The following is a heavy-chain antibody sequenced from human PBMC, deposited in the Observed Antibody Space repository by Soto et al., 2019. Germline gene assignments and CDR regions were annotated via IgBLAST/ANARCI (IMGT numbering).Heavy chain of an antibody. CDR3: AKGTGAPQYYFDY. Sequence: DVQLVESGGVVVQPGGSLRLSCAASGFTFDDYTMHWVRQAPGKGLEWVSLISWDGGSTYYADSVKGRFTISRDNSKNSLYLQMNSLRTEDTALYYCAKGTGAPQYYFDYWGQGTLVTVSS. J-gene: IGHJ4*02. CDR1: GFTFDDYT. V-gene: IGHV3-43*01. CDR2: ISWDGGST. D-gene: IGHD7-27*01.